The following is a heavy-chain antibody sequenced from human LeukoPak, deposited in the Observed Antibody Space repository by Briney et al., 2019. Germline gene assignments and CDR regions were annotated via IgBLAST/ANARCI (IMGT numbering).Heavy chain of an antibody. CDR1: GYAFSNYA. V-gene: IGHV1-3*04. CDR2: VNTGTGNT. D-gene: IGHD3-22*01. J-gene: IGHJ4*01. CDR3: AKEVTLIVVARSFFDY. Sequence: ASVKVSCKASGYAFSNYAIHWVRQAPGQRPEWMGWVNTGTGNTRYSEKFQGRVTIARDTSADTVYMELTSLTSEDTAVYYCAKEVTLIVVARSFFDYWGQAPWSPSPQ.